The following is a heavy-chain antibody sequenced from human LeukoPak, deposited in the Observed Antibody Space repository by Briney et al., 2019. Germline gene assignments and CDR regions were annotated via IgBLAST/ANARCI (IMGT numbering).Heavy chain of an antibody. CDR3: AKDRRLYGDYEGYFDL. CDR2: ISGSGGST. CDR1: GFTFSSYA. V-gene: IGHV3-23*01. Sequence: GGSLRLSCAASGFTFSSYAMSWVRQSPGKGLEWVSAISGSGGSTYYADSVKGRFTISRDNSKNTLHLQMNSLRAEDTAVYYCAKDRRLYGDYEGYFDLWGRGTLVT. D-gene: IGHD4-17*01. J-gene: IGHJ2*01.